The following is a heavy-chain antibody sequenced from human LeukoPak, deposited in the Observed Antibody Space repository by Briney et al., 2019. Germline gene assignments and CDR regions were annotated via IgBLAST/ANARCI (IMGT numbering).Heavy chain of an antibody. CDR3: AKDGGAGYSSVNDAFDI. J-gene: IGHJ3*02. V-gene: IGHV3-21*04. CDR1: GFTFSSYI. CDR2: ISSRSSQI. D-gene: IGHD6-19*01. Sequence: GGSLRLPCAASGFTFSSYIMNWVRQAPGKGLEWVSSISSRSSQIYYADSVKGRFTISRDNSKNTLYLQMNSLRAEDTAVYYCAKDGGAGYSSVNDAFDIWGQGTMVTVSS.